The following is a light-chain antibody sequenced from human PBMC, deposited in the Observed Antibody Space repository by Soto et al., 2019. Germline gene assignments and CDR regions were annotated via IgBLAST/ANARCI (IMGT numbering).Light chain of an antibody. Sequence: DIQMTQSPSTLSASVGDRVTITCRASQSVSSWLAWYQQKPGKAPKLLIYDASSLESGVPSRFSGSGSGTEFTLTISSLQPDDFATYYCQQHTTYSRTFGQGTKEEIK. V-gene: IGKV1-5*01. CDR3: QQHTTYSRT. CDR1: QSVSSW. CDR2: DAS. J-gene: IGKJ1*01.